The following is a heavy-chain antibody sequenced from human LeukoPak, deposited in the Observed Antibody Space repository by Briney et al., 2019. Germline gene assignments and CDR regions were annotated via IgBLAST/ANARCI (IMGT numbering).Heavy chain of an antibody. D-gene: IGHD3-3*01. V-gene: IGHV4-34*01. CDR2: INHSGST. CDR3: ARKRGLRFLEWGAYYYYYMDV. CDR1: GGSFSGYY. J-gene: IGHJ6*03. Sequence: SETLSLTCAVYGGSFSGYYWSWIRQPPGKGLEWIGEINHSGSTNYNPSLKSRVTISVDTSKNQFSLKLSSVTAADTAVYYCARKRGLRFLEWGAYYYYYMDVWGKGTTVTVSS.